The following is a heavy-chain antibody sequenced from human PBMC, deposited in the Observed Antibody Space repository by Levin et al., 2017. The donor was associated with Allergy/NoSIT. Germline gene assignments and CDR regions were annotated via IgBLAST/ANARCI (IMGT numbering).Heavy chain of an antibody. CDR3: AKRAVPGTLGEALDI. V-gene: IGHV3-23*01. Sequence: GGSLRLSCEASGLTSGTYGMSWVRQASGKGLEWVSLMCGSGRTYYADSVKGRFTISRANSKNTVYLQMNRLRADDTAVYYCAKRAVPGTLGEALDIWGQGTMVTVSS. CDR1: GLTSGTYG. D-gene: IGHD3-16*01. J-gene: IGHJ3*02. CDR2: MCGSGRT.